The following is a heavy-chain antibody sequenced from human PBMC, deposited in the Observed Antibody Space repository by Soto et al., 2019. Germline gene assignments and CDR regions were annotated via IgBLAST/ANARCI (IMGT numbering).Heavy chain of an antibody. V-gene: IGHV4-61*01. CDR3: ARERREVGATGHNWFDP. J-gene: IGHJ5*02. CDR2: IYYSGST. Sequence: SETLSLTCTVSGGSVSSGSYYWSWIRQPPGKGLEWIGYIYYSGSTNYNPSLKSRVTISVDTSKNQFSLKLSSVTAADTAVYYRARERREVGATGHNWFDPWGQGTLVTVSS. CDR1: GGSVSSGSYY. D-gene: IGHD1-26*01.